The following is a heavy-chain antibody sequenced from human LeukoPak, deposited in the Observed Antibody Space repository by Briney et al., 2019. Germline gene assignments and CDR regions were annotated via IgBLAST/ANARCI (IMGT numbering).Heavy chain of an antibody. J-gene: IGHJ3*02. CDR1: GFTFSSYA. D-gene: IGHD2-21*02. CDR2: VIGSGGST. CDR3: AKSRVAVTMTAWGDAFDI. Sequence: EPGGSLRLSCAASGFTFSSYAMSWVRQAPGKGLECVSTVIGSGGSTYYADSVKGRFTISRDKSKNTMNLQMNSLRAEDTAVYYCAKSRVAVTMTAWGDAFDIWGQGTMVTVSS. V-gene: IGHV3-23*01.